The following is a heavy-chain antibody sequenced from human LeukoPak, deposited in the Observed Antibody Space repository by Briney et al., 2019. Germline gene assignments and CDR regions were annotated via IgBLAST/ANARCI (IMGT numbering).Heavy chain of an antibody. D-gene: IGHD5-12*01. CDR3: ARVTYYDSLYYFDY. CDR2: INWNGGST. CDR1: GFTLDDYG. J-gene: IGHJ4*02. Sequence: AGGSLRLSCAASGFTLDDYGLSWVRQAPGKGLEWVSGINWNGGSTGYADSVKGRFTISRDNAKNSLYLQMNSLRAEDTALYYCARVTYYDSLYYFDYWGQGTLVTVSS. V-gene: IGHV3-20*04.